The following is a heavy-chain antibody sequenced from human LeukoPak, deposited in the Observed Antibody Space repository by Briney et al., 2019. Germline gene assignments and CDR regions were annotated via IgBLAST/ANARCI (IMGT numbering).Heavy chain of an antibody. D-gene: IGHD6-6*01. Sequence: GGSLRLSCAASGFTFSNAWMSWVRQAPGKGLEWVGRIKSKTDGGTTDYAAPVKGRFTISRDDSKNTLYLQMNSLKTEDTAVYYCTTAYSSSSSGGSGQTDHWGQGTLVTVSS. J-gene: IGHJ4*02. CDR1: GFTFSNAW. CDR3: TTAYSSSSSGGSGQTDH. CDR2: IKSKTDGGTT. V-gene: IGHV3-15*01.